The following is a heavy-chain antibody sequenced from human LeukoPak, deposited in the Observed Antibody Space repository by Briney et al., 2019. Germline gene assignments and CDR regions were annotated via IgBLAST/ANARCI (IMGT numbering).Heavy chain of an antibody. CDR1: GFTFSNYG. Sequence: PGGSLRLSCAASGFTFSNYGIHWVRQAPGKGLEWVAIIWYDGSKKYYADSVKGRFTISRDNSKNTLYLQMNSLRAEDTAVYYCARDPDTAMVPDYWGQGTLVTVSS. V-gene: IGHV3-33*01. D-gene: IGHD5-18*01. CDR3: ARDPDTAMVPDY. J-gene: IGHJ4*02. CDR2: IWYDGSKK.